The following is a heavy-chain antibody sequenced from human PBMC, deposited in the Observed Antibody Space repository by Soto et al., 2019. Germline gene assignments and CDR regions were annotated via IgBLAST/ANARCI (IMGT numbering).Heavy chain of an antibody. CDR1: GYSFTDYH. CDR2: INPKSGGT. V-gene: IGHV1-2*04. D-gene: IGHD2-8*01. CDR3: ARGDSTDCSNGVCSFFYNHDMDV. Sequence: ASVKVSCKASGYSFTDYHIHWVRQAPGQGLEWLGRINPKSGGTSTAQKFQGWVSMTTDTSISTASMELTRLTSDDTAIYYCARGDSTDCSNGVCSFFYNHDMDVWGQGTTVTVSS. J-gene: IGHJ6*02.